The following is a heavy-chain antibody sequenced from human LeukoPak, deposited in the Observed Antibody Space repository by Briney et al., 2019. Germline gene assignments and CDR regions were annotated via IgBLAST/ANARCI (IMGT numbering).Heavy chain of an antibody. J-gene: IGHJ4*02. Sequence: PSETLSLTCAVYGGSFSGYYWSWIRQPPGKGLEWIGEINHSGSTNYNPSLKSRVTISVDTSKNQFSLKLSSVTAADMAVYYCARELEVTTNYFDYWGQGTLVTVSS. D-gene: IGHD4-17*01. V-gene: IGHV4-34*01. CDR3: ARELEVTTNYFDY. CDR2: INHSGST. CDR1: GGSFSGYY.